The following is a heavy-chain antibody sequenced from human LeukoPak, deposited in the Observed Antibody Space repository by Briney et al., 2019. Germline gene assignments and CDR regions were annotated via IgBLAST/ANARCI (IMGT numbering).Heavy chain of an antibody. CDR3: ARDRGRATWFDP. D-gene: IGHD3-10*01. CDR1: GGSITSYY. J-gene: IGHJ5*02. Sequence: SETLSLTCTVSGGSITSYYWHWIGQPPGKGLEWIGYIYYSGSTNYNPSLKSRVTISVDTSRNQFSLRLHSVTAADTAVYYCARDRGRATWFDPWGQGTAVTVSS. CDR2: IYYSGST. V-gene: IGHV4-59*01.